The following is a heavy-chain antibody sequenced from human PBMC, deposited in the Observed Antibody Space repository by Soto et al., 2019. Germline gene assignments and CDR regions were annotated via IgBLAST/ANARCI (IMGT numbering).Heavy chain of an antibody. CDR2: FDPEDGET. J-gene: IGHJ4*02. V-gene: IGHV1-24*01. CDR1: GYTLTELS. Sequence: ASVNVSCKVSGYTLTELSMHWVRQAPGKGLEWMGGFDPEDGETIYAQKFQGRVTMTEDTSTDTAYMELSSLRSEDTAVYYCATSRLRFLEWLLPYFDYWGQGTLVTVSS. CDR3: ATSRLRFLEWLLPYFDY. D-gene: IGHD3-3*01.